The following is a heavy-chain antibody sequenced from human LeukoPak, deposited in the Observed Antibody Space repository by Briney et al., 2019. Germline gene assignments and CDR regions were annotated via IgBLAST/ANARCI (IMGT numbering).Heavy chain of an antibody. CDR2: ISYDGSNK. Sequence: GGSLRLSCAASGFTFSSYAMHWVRQAPGKGLEWVAVISYDGSNKYYADSVKGRFTISRDNSKNTLYLQMNSLRAEDTAVYYCARDRRGYSYGYFDYWGQGTLVTVSS. J-gene: IGHJ4*02. V-gene: IGHV3-30-3*01. D-gene: IGHD5-18*01. CDR1: GFTFSSYA. CDR3: ARDRRGYSYGYFDY.